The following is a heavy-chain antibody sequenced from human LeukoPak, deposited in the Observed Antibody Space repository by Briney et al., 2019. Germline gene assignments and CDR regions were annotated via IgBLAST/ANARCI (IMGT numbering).Heavy chain of an antibody. D-gene: IGHD3-22*01. CDR2: FDPEDGET. V-gene: IGHV1-24*01. CDR3: ATTQDYYDSSDPDAFDI. J-gene: IGHJ3*02. Sequence: ASVKVSCKVSGYTLTELSMHWVRQAPGKGLEWMGGFDPEDGETIYAQKFQGRVTMTEDTSTDTAYMELSSLRSEDTAVYYCATTQDYYDSSDPDAFDIWGQGTMVTVSS. CDR1: GYTLTELS.